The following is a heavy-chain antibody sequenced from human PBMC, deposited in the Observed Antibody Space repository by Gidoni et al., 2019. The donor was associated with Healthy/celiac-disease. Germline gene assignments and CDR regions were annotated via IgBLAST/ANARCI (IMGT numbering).Heavy chain of an antibody. Sequence: QLQLQESGPGLVKPSETLSRTCTVSGGSISSSSYYWGWIRQPLGTGLESFGSIYYSGSTYYNPSLKSRVTISVDTSKNQFSLKLSFVTAADSVVYYCARDSIPGTLSYWGKGTLVTVSS. CDR2: IYYSGST. J-gene: IGHJ4*02. CDR3: ARDSIPGTLSY. D-gene: IGHD1-20*01. V-gene: IGHV4-39*07. CDR1: GGSISSSSYY.